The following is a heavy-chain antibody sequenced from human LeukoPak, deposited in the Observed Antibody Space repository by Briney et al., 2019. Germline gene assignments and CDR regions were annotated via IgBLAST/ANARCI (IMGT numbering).Heavy chain of an antibody. V-gene: IGHV3-48*02. Sequence: GGSLRLSCAASGFTFSSYSMNWVRQAPGKGLEWVSYISSGSSSIYYADSVKGRFTISRDNAKNSLFLQLNSLRDEDTAVYYCARVVAGIDWFDPWGQGTLVSVSS. CDR1: GFTFSSYS. CDR3: ARVVAGIDWFDP. D-gene: IGHD6-19*01. J-gene: IGHJ5*02. CDR2: ISSGSSSI.